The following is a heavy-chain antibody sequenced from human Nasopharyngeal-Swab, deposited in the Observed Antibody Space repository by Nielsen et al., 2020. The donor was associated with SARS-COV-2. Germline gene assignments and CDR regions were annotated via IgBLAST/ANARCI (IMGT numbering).Heavy chain of an antibody. Sequence: VRQAPGKGLEWIGEIYHSGSTNYNPSLKSRVTISVDKSENQFSLKLSSVTAADTAVYYCASPQGSSGHYYMDVWGKGTTVTVSS. V-gene: IGHV4-4*02. CDR3: ASPQGSSGHYYMDV. J-gene: IGHJ6*03. CDR2: IYHSGST. D-gene: IGHD3-22*01.